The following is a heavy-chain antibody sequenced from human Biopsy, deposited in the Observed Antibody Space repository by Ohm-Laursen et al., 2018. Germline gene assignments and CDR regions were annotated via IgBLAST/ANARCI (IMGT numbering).Heavy chain of an antibody. CDR2: IIPILRTT. Sequence: SVKVSCKVSGYTLTDISMHWVRQAPGQGLEWMGRIIPILRTTAYAQTFLGRVTITADSPTSTVDMELTSLTSDDTAVYFCAREAIGYQLPCDDWGQGTLVTVSS. CDR3: AREAIGYQLPCDD. D-gene: IGHD2-2*01. CDR1: GYTLTDIS. J-gene: IGHJ4*02. V-gene: IGHV1-69*08.